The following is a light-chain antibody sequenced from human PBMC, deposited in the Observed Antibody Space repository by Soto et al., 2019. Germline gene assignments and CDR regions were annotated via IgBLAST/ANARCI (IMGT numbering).Light chain of an antibody. J-gene: IGKJ1*01. CDR2: GAS. CDR3: QQYSRSPWT. CDR1: ESVASSY. V-gene: IGKV3-20*01. Sequence: EIVFTESPGTLSLSPGEGATLSCRASESVASSYLAWYQQIPGQAPRLLICGASSRATGIPDRFSGSGSGTDFTLTITRLQPEDFAVYYCQQYSRSPWTSGQGTKVDIK.